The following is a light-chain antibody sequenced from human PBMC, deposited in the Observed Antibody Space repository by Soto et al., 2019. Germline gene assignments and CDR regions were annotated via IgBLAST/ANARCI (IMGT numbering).Light chain of an antibody. CDR1: TSDIGGHKY. V-gene: IGLV2-14*01. CDR3: SSYTSSTTSVV. J-gene: IGLJ2*01. Sequence: QSVLTQPPSASGSPGQSITISCTGTTSDIGGHKYVSWYQQHPDKAPKVLIFEVSNRPSGISDRFSGSKSGNTASLTISGLQAEDEADYYCSSYTSSTTSVVFGGGTKLTVL. CDR2: EVS.